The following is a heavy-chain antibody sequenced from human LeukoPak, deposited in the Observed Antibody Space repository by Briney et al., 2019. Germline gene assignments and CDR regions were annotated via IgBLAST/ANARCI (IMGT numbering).Heavy chain of an antibody. CDR2: TRNKANSYTT. D-gene: IGHD3-10*01. CDR1: GFTFSDHY. CDR3: ARVDNYYGSGSYSAVDY. J-gene: IGHJ4*02. Sequence: PGGSLRLSCAASGFTFSDHYMDWVRRAPGKGLEWVGRTRNKANSYTTEYAASVKGRFTISRDDSKNSLYLQMNSLKTEDTAVYYCARVDNYYGSGSYSAVDYWGQGTLVTVSS. V-gene: IGHV3-72*01.